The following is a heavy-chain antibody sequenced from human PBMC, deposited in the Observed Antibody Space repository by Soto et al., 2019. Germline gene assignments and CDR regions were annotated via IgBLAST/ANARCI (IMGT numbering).Heavy chain of an antibody. Sequence: SVKVSCKASGVTFSSYAISWVRQAPGQGPEWMGGIIPIFGTANYAQKFQGRVTITADESTSTAYMELSSLRSEDTAVYYCASSFFGVVIIGRYYYYGMDVWGQGTTVTVSS. CDR3: ASSFFGVVIIGRYYYYGMDV. CDR1: GVTFSSYA. D-gene: IGHD3-3*01. J-gene: IGHJ6*02. CDR2: IIPIFGTA. V-gene: IGHV1-69*13.